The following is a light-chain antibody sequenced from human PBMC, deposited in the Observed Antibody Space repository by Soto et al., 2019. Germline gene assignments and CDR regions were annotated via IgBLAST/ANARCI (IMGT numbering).Light chain of an antibody. Sequence: IQMTQSPSTLSASVGDRGTITCRASENINIWLAWYQQPRGQAPRVXIQRASRVARGVPSRFSGSGADTDCTLTISSLQPDDFETYYCQQYNRYLKSFGQGTQVDIK. V-gene: IGKV1-5*03. J-gene: IGKJ1*01. CDR2: RAS. CDR3: QQYNRYLKS. CDR1: ENINIW.